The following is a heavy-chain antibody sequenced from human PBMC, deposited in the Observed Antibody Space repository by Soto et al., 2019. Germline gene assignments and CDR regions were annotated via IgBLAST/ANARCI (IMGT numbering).Heavy chain of an antibody. CDR3: ARGGGVYYFDY. CDR1: GGSMISYY. D-gene: IGHD2-8*02. Sequence: PSETLSLTCTVSGGSMISYYWSWIRQPPGKGLEWIGYVYYNGITDYNPSLKSRVTISVDTSKSQFSLKLSSVTAADTAVYYCARGGGVYYFDYWGQGTLVTVSS. V-gene: IGHV4-59*01. J-gene: IGHJ4*02. CDR2: VYYNGIT.